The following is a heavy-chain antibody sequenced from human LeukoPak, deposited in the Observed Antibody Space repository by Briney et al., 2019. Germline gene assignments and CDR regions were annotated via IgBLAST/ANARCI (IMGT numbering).Heavy chain of an antibody. J-gene: IGHJ3*02. CDR3: ARDLSDIVVVPAAITFDI. CDR1: GGTFSSYA. D-gene: IGHD2-2*02. Sequence: ASVKVSCKASGGTFSSYAISWVRQAPGQGLEWMGWISAYNGNTNYAQKLQGRVTMTTDTSTSTAYMELRSLRSDDTAVYYCARDLSDIVVVPAAITFDIWGQGTMVTVSS. V-gene: IGHV1-18*01. CDR2: ISAYNGNT.